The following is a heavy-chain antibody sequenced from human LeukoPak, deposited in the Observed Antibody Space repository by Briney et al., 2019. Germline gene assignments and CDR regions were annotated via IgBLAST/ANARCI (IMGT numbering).Heavy chain of an antibody. CDR3: AKGTYCSSTNCYLVSDYYGMDV. Sequence: GGSLRLSCAASGFTFSSYGMHWVRQAPGKGLEWVAVISYDGSNKYYADSVKGRFTISRDNSKNTLYLQMNSLRAEDTAVYYCAKGTYCSSTNCYLVSDYYGMDVWGQGTTVTVSS. CDR1: GFTFSSYG. D-gene: IGHD2-2*01. V-gene: IGHV3-30*18. J-gene: IGHJ6*02. CDR2: ISYDGSNK.